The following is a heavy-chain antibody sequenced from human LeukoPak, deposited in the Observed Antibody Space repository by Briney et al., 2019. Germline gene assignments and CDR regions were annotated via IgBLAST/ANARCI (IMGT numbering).Heavy chain of an antibody. CDR3: ARVTYDNWFDP. CDR2: IYNSGST. CDR1: GGSIRRSHW. J-gene: IGHJ5*02. Sequence: SETLSLTCAVSGGSIRRSHWWSWVRQPPGKGLEWLAEIYNSGSTNYNPSLKSRLTISEDKSKNQSSLKLSSVTAADTAVYYCARVTYDNWFDPRGQGTLVTVSS. V-gene: IGHV4-4*02.